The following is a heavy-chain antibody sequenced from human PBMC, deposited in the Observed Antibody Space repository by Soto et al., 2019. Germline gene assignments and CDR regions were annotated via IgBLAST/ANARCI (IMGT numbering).Heavy chain of an antibody. V-gene: IGHV3-33*01. Sequence: GGSLRLSCAASGFTFSSYGMHWVRQAPGKGLEWVAVIWYDGSNKYYADSVKGRFTISRDNSKNTLYLQMNSLRAEDTAVYYCARDWRGGATTPDYWGQGTLVTVSS. J-gene: IGHJ4*02. CDR2: IWYDGSNK. CDR3: ARDWRGGATTPDY. CDR1: GFTFSSYG. D-gene: IGHD5-12*01.